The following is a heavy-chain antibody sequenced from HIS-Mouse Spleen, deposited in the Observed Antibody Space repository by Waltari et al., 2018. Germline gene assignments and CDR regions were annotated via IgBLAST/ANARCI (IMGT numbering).Heavy chain of an antibody. CDR3: AREIPYSSSWYDWYFDL. CDR1: GGSISSSSYY. CDR2: IYYSGST. J-gene: IGHJ2*01. D-gene: IGHD6-13*01. Sequence: QLQLQESGPGLVKPSETLSLNCTVSGGSISSSSYYWGWIRQPPGQGLEWIGSIYYSGSTYYNPSLKSRVTISVDTSKNQFSLKLSSVTAADTAVYYCAREIPYSSSWYDWYFDLWGRGTLVTVSS. V-gene: IGHV4-39*07.